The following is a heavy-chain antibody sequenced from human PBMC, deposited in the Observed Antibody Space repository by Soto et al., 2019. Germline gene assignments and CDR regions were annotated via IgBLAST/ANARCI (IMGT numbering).Heavy chain of an antibody. V-gene: IGHV3-23*01. J-gene: IGHJ4*02. CDR2: ISCSGGST. CDR1: VFPFSLYA. Sequence: RGPRRPSCPASVFPFSLYAMRWVRPAPGQGMEWVSAISCSGGSTYYADSLTGRVTLSRDNYKKTLSPQMNSLRAAHTARYYSAKDRESHGVVTTEQDYIDDWGQGTLVTVSS. D-gene: IGHD3-3*01. CDR3: AKDRESHGVVTTEQDYIDD.